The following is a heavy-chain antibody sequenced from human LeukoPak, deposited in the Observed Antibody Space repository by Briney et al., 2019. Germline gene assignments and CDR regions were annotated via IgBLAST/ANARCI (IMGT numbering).Heavy chain of an antibody. J-gene: IGHJ4*02. D-gene: IGHD3-22*01. V-gene: IGHV4-31*11. CDR2: IYYSGST. CDR1: GGSFSGYY. CDR3: ARGNDYYDSSGYYV. Sequence: PSETLSLTCAVYGGSFSGYYWSWIRQHPGKGLEWIGYIYYSGSTYYNPSLKSRVTISVDTSKNQFSLKLSSVTAADTAVYYCARGNDYYDSSGYYVWGQGTLVTVSS.